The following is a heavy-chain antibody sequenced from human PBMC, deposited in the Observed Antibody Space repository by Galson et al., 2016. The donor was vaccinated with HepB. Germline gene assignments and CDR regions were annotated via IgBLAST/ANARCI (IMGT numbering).Heavy chain of an antibody. D-gene: IGHD3-10*01. V-gene: IGHV3-23*01. Sequence: SLRLSCAASGFTFRSYAMTWVRQAPGKGLEWVSTISSSGGSTYHADSVKGRFTISRDNSKNTVYLQMNSLRAEDTAVYYCAKFASRTYYLDSFDYWGQGTLVTVSS. CDR3: AKFASRTYYLDSFDY. CDR1: GFTFRSYA. CDR2: ISSSGGST. J-gene: IGHJ4*02.